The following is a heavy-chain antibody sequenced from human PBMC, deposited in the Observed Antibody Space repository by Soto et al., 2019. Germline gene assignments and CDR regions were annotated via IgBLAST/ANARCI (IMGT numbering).Heavy chain of an antibody. D-gene: IGHD4-17*01. CDR3: ARDMGYGVRLVDY. Sequence: QVQLVESGGGVVQPGRSLRLSCAASGFIFSTYGMHWVRQAPGKGLEWVAVIWYDGTKTYYADSVKGRFTISRDNSKNTLYLQMNSLRAEDTAVYYCARDMGYGVRLVDYWGQGTLVTVSS. CDR2: IWYDGTKT. V-gene: IGHV3-33*01. CDR1: GFIFSTYG. J-gene: IGHJ4*02.